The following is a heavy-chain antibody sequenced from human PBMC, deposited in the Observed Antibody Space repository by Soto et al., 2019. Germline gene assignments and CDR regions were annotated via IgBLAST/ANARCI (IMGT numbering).Heavy chain of an antibody. Sequence: QVQLVESGGGLVKPGGSLRLSCAASGFTFSGYYMSWIRQAPGKGLEWISYISSSGTTENYADSVKGRFTVSRDNAKNSLYLQVNSLRAEDTAVYYCARDRGAVVGQYYDYWGEGTLVTVSS. J-gene: IGHJ4*02. CDR3: ARDRGAVVGQYYDY. CDR1: GFTFSGYY. V-gene: IGHV3-11*01. D-gene: IGHD6-19*01. CDR2: ISSSGTTE.